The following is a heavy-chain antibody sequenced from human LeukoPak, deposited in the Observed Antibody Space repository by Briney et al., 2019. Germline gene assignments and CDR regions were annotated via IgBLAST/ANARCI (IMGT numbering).Heavy chain of an antibody. V-gene: IGHV4-59*01. CDR3: ARGVGYCSGGSCYSSRYYYYGMDV. CDR2: IYYSGST. CDR1: GGSISSYY. J-gene: IGHJ6*02. D-gene: IGHD2-15*01. Sequence: SETLSLTCTVSGGSISSYYWSWIRQPPGKGLEWIGYIYYSGSTNHNPSLKSRVTISVDTSKNQFSLKLSSVTAADTAVYYCARGVGYCSGGSCYSSRYYYYGMDVWGQGTTVTVSS.